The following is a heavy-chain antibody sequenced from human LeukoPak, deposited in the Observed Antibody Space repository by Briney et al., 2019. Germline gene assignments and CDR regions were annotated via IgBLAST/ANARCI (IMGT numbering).Heavy chain of an antibody. D-gene: IGHD3-10*01. J-gene: IGHJ6*02. CDR3: TKDCDGSQSHFTPYGMDV. V-gene: IGHV3-9*01. CDR2: ISWNSVSI. Sequence: PGVSLRLSCAASGFTFDDYAMHWVRQVPGKGPEWVSGISWNSVSIGYADSVKGRFTISRDNAKNSLYLQMNSLRAEDTALYYCTKDCDGSQSHFTPYGMDVWGQGTTVTVSS. CDR1: GFTFDDYA.